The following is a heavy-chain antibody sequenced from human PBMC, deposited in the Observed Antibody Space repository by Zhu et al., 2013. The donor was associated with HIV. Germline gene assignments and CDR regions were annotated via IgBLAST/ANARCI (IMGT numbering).Heavy chain of an antibody. CDR2: IDPNSGDT. Sequence: AQLVQSGAEVKKSGASVKIFCQASEYTFIDYNIHWVRQAPGQRLEWMGWIDPNSGDTKFAQNFQGRVTMTRDTSVDTVEMDLSRLTPDDTALYYCAREFGSGITEDVKWFDPWAREPWSPSP. V-gene: IGHV1-2*02. J-gene: IGHJ5*02. D-gene: IGHD3-10*01. CDR1: EYTFIDYN. CDR3: AREFGSGITEDVKWFDP.